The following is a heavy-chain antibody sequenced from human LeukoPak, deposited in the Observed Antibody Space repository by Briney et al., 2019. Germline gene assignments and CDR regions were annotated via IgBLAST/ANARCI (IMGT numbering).Heavy chain of an antibody. CDR2: IIPIFGTA. D-gene: IGHD2-2*02. CDR1: GGTFISYA. Sequence: SVKVSFTASGGTFISYAISWVRQAPGQGLEWMGGIIPIFGTANYAQKFQGRVTITADESTSTAYMELSSLRSEDTAVYYCATMIVVVPAAIGWFDPWGQGTLVTVSS. CDR3: ATMIVVVPAAIGWFDP. J-gene: IGHJ5*02. V-gene: IGHV1-69*01.